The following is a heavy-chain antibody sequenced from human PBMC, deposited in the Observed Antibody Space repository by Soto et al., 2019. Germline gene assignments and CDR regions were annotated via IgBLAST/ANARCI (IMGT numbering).Heavy chain of an antibody. CDR3: ARCLYYYDSSGYPNHDAFDI. J-gene: IGHJ3*02. CDR1: GGSLSSYY. V-gene: IGHV4-59*01. CDR2: TSYSGST. Sequence: SETLSLPCTVSGGSLSSYYWGWIRQPPGKGLEWIGYTSYSGSTNYNPSLKSRVTISVDTSKNQFSLKLSSVTAADTAVYYCARCLYYYDSSGYPNHDAFDIWGQGTMVTVSS. D-gene: IGHD3-22*01.